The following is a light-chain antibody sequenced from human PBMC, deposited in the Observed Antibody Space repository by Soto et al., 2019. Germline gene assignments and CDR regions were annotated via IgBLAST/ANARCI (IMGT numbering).Light chain of an antibody. CDR3: QHRSNWIT. CDR1: QSVSTF. J-gene: IGKJ5*01. Sequence: EIVLTQSPATLSLSPGERATLSCRASQSVSTFLAWYQQKPGQAPRLLIYDASNRATGIPARFSGSGSGTDFTLTISSLEPEDFALSYCQHRSNWITFGQGTRLEI. V-gene: IGKV3-11*01. CDR2: DAS.